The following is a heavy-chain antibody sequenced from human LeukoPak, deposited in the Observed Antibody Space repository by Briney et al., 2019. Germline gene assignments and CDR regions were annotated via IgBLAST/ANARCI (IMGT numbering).Heavy chain of an antibody. CDR2: IIGSGSDT. V-gene: IGHV3-23*01. D-gene: IGHD2-15*01. J-gene: IGHJ4*02. CDR3: VGDYSHCSGGNCFSYPLDY. CDR1: GFTFSMYA. Sequence: GGSLRLSCAASGFTFSMYAMSWVRQAPGKGLEWVSSIIGSGSDTYYADSVKGRFTISRDNSQSTLYLQMNSLIAGDTALYYCVGDYSHCSGGNCFSYPLDYWGQGTLVAVSS.